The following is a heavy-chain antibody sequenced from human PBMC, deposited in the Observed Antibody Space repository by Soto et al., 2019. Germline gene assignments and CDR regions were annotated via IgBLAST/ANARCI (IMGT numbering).Heavy chain of an antibody. CDR1: GYTFTSYA. D-gene: IGHD6-13*01. Sequence: ASVKVSCKASGYTFTSYAMHWVRQAPGQRLEWMGWINAGNGNTKYSQKFQGRVTITRDTSASTAYMELSSLRSEDTAVYYCVLSSSWYPGRYYYGMDVWGQVTTVTVS. J-gene: IGHJ6*02. V-gene: IGHV1-3*01. CDR3: VLSSSWYPGRYYYGMDV. CDR2: INAGNGNT.